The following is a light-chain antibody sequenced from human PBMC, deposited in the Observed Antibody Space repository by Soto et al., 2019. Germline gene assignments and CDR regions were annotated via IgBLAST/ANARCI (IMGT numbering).Light chain of an antibody. CDR3: KQYGGSPPVT. Sequence: VVLTQSPGTLSLSPGERATLSCRASQSFSSSNLAWYQHKPGQPPKLIVYSASRRATGIPDRFSGSGSGTDFTLTISRLEPEDLALYYCKQYGGSPPVTFGGGTRVDIK. CDR2: SAS. J-gene: IGKJ4*01. V-gene: IGKV3-20*01. CDR1: QSFSSSN.